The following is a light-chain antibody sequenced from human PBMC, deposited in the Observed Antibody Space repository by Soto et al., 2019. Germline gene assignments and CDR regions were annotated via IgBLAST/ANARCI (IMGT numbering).Light chain of an antibody. J-gene: IGKJ4*01. CDR1: QSVSSTF. Sequence: EFVLTQSPGTLSLSPGERATLSCRASQSVSSTFLAWYQQKPGQAPRLPIYGASTRATAIPDRFGGSGSGTDFTLTISRLEPEDFAVYYCQRYGSSPPLTFGGGTKVEIK. CDR2: GAS. V-gene: IGKV3-20*01. CDR3: QRYGSSPPLT.